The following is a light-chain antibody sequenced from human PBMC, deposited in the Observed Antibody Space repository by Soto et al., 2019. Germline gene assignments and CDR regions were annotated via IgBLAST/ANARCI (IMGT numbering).Light chain of an antibody. CDR1: QGISNY. CDR3: QQYYTYPRT. CDR2: AAS. V-gene: IGKV1-8*01. J-gene: IGKJ1*01. Sequence: AIRMTQSPSSFSASTGDRVSITCRASQGISNYLAWYQQKPGKAPKLLISAASTLQSGVPSRFSGSGSGTDFTLTITCLQSDDFATYYCQQYYTYPRTFGQGTKVEI.